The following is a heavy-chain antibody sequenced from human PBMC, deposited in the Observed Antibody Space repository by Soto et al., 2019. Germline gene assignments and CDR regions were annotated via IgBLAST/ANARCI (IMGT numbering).Heavy chain of an antibody. D-gene: IGHD5-12*01. CDR3: ARGHIVAPDDAFDI. CDR1: GLTFSSYS. CDR2: ISSSSSYI. V-gene: IGHV3-21*01. J-gene: IGHJ3*02. Sequence: PGGSLRLSCAASGLTFSSYSMNWVRQAPGKGLEWVSSISSSSSYIYYADSVKGRFTISRDNAKNSLYLQMNSLRAEDTAVYYCARGHIVAPDDAFDIWGQGTMVTVSS.